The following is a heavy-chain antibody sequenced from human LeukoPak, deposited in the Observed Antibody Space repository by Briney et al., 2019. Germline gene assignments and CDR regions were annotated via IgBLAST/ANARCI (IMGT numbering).Heavy chain of an antibody. CDR2: LYSGGNT. Sequence: GGSLRFSCAASGFIVSTSYMSWVRQAPGKGLEWVAFLYSGGNTFYADSVKGRFTISRDNSKNTLYLQMNSLRDDDTAVYYCARRGDGGRALDIWGQGTMVTVSS. CDR1: GFIVSTSY. V-gene: IGHV3-53*01. J-gene: IGHJ3*02. CDR3: ARRGDGGRALDI. D-gene: IGHD5-24*01.